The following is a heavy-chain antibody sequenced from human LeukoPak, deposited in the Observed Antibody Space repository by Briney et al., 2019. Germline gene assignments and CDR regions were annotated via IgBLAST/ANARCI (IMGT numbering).Heavy chain of an antibody. J-gene: IGHJ6*02. CDR3: ARGRKEPYGMDV. Sequence: SETLSLTCTVSGGSISSGDYYWSWIRQPPGKGLEWIGEINHSGSTNYNPSLKSRVTISVDTSKNQFSLKLSSATAADTAVYYCARGRKEPYGMDVWGQGTTVTVSS. CDR2: INHSGST. V-gene: IGHV4-39*07. CDR1: GGSISSGDYY. D-gene: IGHD1-26*01.